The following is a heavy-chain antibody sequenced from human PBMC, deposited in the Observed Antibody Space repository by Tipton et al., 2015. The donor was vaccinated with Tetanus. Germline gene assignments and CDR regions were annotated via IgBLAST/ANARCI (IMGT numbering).Heavy chain of an antibody. Sequence: QVQLVQSGAEVKKPGSSVKVSCKASGGTFRYHAISWVRQAPGQGLEWMGGIIPVFGTSNYAQNFQDRVTVTADKSTSTVYMELRSLRPDDTAVYFCARDADMWATRKAFDIWGQGTMVTVSS. J-gene: IGHJ3*02. V-gene: IGHV1-69*06. CDR2: IIPVFGTS. CDR1: GGTFRYHA. D-gene: IGHD1-14*01. CDR3: ARDADMWATRKAFDI.